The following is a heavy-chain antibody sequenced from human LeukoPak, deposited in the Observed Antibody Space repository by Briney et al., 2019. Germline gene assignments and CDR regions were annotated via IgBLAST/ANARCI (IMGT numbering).Heavy chain of an antibody. CDR2: IIPIFGTA. CDR3: ARDLNPDYGDYVY. CDR1: GGTFSSYA. Sequence: ASVKVSCKAPGGTFSSYAISWVRQAPGQGLEWMGRIIPIFGTANYAQKFQGRVTITTDESTSTAYMELSSLRSEDTAVYYCARDLNPDYGDYVYWGQGTLVTVSS. J-gene: IGHJ4*02. D-gene: IGHD4-17*01. V-gene: IGHV1-69*05.